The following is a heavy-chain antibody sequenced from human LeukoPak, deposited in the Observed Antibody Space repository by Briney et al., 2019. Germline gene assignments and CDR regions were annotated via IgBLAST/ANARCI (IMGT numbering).Heavy chain of an antibody. J-gene: IGHJ5*02. CDR2: IHPHGIF. V-gene: IGHV4-34*01. Sequence: SQTLSLTCDVAGASGDDYYCSCIRQPPGKWLEWIGEIHPHGIFYYNSSLVSRATIPIDTSKSQFSLRLTSVTAADTAFYYCARGRDRSKAGDLWGQGSLVTVSS. CDR3: ARGRDRSKAGDL. CDR1: GASGDDYY. D-gene: IGHD5-24*01.